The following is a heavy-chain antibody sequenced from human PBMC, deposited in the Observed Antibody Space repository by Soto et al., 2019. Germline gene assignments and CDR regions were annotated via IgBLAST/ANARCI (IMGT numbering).Heavy chain of an antibody. CDR1: GYSFTSYW. CDR3: ARLGYDSSGYYAEYFQH. D-gene: IGHD3-22*01. Sequence: GESLKISCKGSGYSFTSYWIGWVRQMPGKGLEWMGIIYPGDSDTRYSPSFQGQVTISADKSISTAYLQWSSLKASDTAMYYCARLGYDSSGYYAEYFQHWGQGNLVTVSS. V-gene: IGHV5-51*01. CDR2: IYPGDSDT. J-gene: IGHJ1*01.